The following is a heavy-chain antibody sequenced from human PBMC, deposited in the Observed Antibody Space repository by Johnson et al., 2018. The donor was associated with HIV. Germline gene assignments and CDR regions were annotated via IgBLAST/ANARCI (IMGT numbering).Heavy chain of an antibody. CDR2: ISYDVSNK. Sequence: QVQLVESGGGVVQPGRSLRLSCAASGFTFSSYGMHWVRQAPGKGLEWVAVISYDVSNKYYADSVKGRFTISRDNSTNTLLLQMNSLRAEDTAVFYCARATTSKDHAFDIWGQGTMVTVSS. D-gene: IGHD1-14*01. CDR3: ARATTSKDHAFDI. CDR1: GFTFSSYG. J-gene: IGHJ3*02. V-gene: IGHV3-30*03.